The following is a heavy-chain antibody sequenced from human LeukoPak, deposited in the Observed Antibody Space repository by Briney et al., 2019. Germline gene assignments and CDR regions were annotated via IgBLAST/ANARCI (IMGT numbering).Heavy chain of an antibody. CDR3: ATQSSVWNIDY. D-gene: IGHD6-19*01. CDR2: IYPGDSDT. CDR1: GYTFTNYW. Sequence: GESLKISCKGSGYTFTNYWIGWVRQMPGKGLEWMGIIYPGDSDTRYSPSFQGQVTISADKSISTAYLQWSSLKASDTAMYYCATQSSVWNIDYWGQGTLVTVSS. V-gene: IGHV5-51*01. J-gene: IGHJ4*02.